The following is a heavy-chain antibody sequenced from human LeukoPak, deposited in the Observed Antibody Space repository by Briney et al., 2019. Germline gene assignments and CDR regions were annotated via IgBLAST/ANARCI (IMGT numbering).Heavy chain of an antibody. D-gene: IGHD6-6*01. V-gene: IGHV5-51*01. J-gene: IGHJ4*02. CDR2: IYPGDSDT. Sequence: GESLKISCKGSGYNFTSYWIGWVRQMPGKGLEYMGIIYPGDSDTRYSPSFQGQVTISADKSISTAYLQWSSLKASDTAMYYCAARIEYSSSSSFDYWGQGTLVTVSS. CDR1: GYNFTSYW. CDR3: AARIEYSSSSSFDY.